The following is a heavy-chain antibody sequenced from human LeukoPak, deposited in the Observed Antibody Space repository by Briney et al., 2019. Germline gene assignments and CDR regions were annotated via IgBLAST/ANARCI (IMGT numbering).Heavy chain of an antibody. V-gene: IGHV4-61*02. J-gene: IGHJ4*01. CDR2: IYTTGST. CDR1: GVSIANTCYY. CDR3: ARRQDGHDY. Sequence: SETLSLTCTVSGVSIANTCYYWNWLRQPAGKGLEWIGRIYTTGSTDYNPSLKSRVTISLDTARNQFSLKLSSVTAADTAVYYCARRQDGHDYWGQGTLVTVSS.